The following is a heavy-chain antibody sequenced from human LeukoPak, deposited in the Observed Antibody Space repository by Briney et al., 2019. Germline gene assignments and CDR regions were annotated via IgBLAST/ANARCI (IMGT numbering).Heavy chain of an antibody. CDR1: GFSFSNFW. CDR2: IQQDGGAK. CDR3: ATLVATTQFDY. D-gene: IGHD5-12*01. J-gene: IGHJ4*02. V-gene: IGHV3-7*01. Sequence: GGSLRLSCAASGFSFSNFWMTWVRQAPGKGLEWVANIQQDGGAKYYVDSVKGRFTISRDNSKNSLYLQMNSLRAEDTAVYYCATLVATTQFDYWGQGTLVTVSS.